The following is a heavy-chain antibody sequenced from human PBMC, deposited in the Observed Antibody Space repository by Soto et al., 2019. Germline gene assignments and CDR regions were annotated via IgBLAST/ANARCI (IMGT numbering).Heavy chain of an antibody. J-gene: IGHJ4*02. CDR2: INSDGSSS. V-gene: IGHV3-74*01. Sequence: EVQLVESGGGLVQPGGSLRLSCAVSGFTFSSYWMHWVRQAPGKGLVWVSRINSDGSSSSYADSVKGRCTISRDNAKNTLYLQMNSLRAEDTAVYYCVRTSLVVAAATREDYWGQGTLVSVSS. CDR3: VRTSLVVAAATREDY. D-gene: IGHD2-15*01. CDR1: GFTFSSYW.